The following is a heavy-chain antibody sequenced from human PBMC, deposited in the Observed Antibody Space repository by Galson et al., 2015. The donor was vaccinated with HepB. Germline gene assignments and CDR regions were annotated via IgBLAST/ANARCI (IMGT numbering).Heavy chain of an antibody. CDR1: GFTFSSHS. J-gene: IGHJ4*02. CDR3: AGYGYSGDWGDY. D-gene: IGHD6-19*01. CDR2: IDRSSSTI. V-gene: IGHV3-48*01. Sequence: SLRLSCAASGFTFSSHSMNWIRQAPGKGLEWVSYIDRSSSTIYYADSVKGRFTISRDNAKNSLYLQMNSLRVDDTAVYYCAGYGYSGDWGDYWGQGTLVTVSS.